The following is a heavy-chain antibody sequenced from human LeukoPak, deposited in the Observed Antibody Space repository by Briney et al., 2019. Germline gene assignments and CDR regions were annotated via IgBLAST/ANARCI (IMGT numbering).Heavy chain of an antibody. V-gene: IGHV3-48*01. CDR2: IISISTNI. CDR3: ARDRCSGGRCNSLSVGHMVV. Sequence: GGSLRLSCAPSGLTFSSYSMNWVRQAPGKGLEWVSYIISISTNIYYTGSVKGRFSISRDNAKKQLYVQMNSLRAEDTALYYCARDRCSGGRCNSLSVGHMVVWGKGTKVTVSS. D-gene: IGHD2-15*01. J-gene: IGHJ6*03. CDR1: GLTFSSYS.